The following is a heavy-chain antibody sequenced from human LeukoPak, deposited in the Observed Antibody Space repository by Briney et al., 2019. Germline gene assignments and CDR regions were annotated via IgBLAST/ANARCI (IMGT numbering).Heavy chain of an antibody. CDR3: ARERYCGGDCDPEAFDI. CDR2: FYSGGDST. Sequence: GGSLRLSCAASGFTVSSKYMSWVRQAPGKGLEWVSIFYSGGDSTNYADSVKGRFTISRDNSKNTLYLQMNSLRADDTAVYYCARERYCGGDCDPEAFDIWGQGTMVTVSS. V-gene: IGHV3-66*01. CDR1: GFTVSSKY. D-gene: IGHD2-21*02. J-gene: IGHJ3*02.